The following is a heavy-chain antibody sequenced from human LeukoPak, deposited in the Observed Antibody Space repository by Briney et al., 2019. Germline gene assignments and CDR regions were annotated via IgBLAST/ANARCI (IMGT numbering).Heavy chain of an antibody. CDR2: IIQVFGTA. CDR1: GGTFSSYA. J-gene: IGHJ4*02. Sequence: SSVKVSCQASGGTFSSYAISWVRRAPGQGREWMGGIIQVFGTANYAQRFQGRVTITAEQSTNTAYMELSSLRSEDTAVYYCARDLSGDVLTAPFDYWGQGTLVTVSS. V-gene: IGHV1-69*13. D-gene: IGHD1-1*01. CDR3: ARDLSGDVLTAPFDY.